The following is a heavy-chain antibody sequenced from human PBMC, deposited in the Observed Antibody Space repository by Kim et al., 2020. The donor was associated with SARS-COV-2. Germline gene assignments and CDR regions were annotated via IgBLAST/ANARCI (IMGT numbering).Heavy chain of an antibody. D-gene: IGHD3-22*01. CDR1: GYTFTGYY. CDR2: INPNSGGT. CDR3: ARDPSEYDSSGYYLDY. Sequence: ASVKVYCKASGYTFTGYYMHWVRQAPGQGLEWMGRINPNSGGTNYAQKFQGRVTITSYMCVMTFLHLVGRVMSDGTWFYYCARDPSEYDSSGYYLDYWGQ. V-gene: IGHV1-2*01. J-gene: IGHJ4*02.